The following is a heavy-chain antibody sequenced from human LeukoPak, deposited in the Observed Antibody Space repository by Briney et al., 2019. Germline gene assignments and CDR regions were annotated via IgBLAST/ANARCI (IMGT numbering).Heavy chain of an antibody. J-gene: IGHJ4*02. V-gene: IGHV3-30*18. CDR3: AKDASGYSYGYYFDY. CDR2: ISYDGGNK. D-gene: IGHD5-18*01. CDR1: GFTFSSYG. Sequence: GGSLRLSCAASGFTFSSYGMHWVRQAPGKGLEWVAVISYDGGNKYYADSVKGRFTISRDNSKNTLYLQMNSLRAEDTAVYYCAKDASGYSYGYYFDYWGQGTLVTVSS.